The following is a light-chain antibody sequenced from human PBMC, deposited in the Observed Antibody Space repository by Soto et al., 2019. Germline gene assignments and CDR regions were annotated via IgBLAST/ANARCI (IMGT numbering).Light chain of an antibody. V-gene: IGLV2-14*01. CDR1: GSDVTTYNY. CDR3: SSYIRNNSLVI. J-gene: IGLJ2*01. CDR2: EVS. Sequence: QSVLTQPASVSGSPGQSITISCTGTGSDVTTYNYVSWYQQHTDRAPKLVLYEVSNRPSGVSSRFSGSTSGNTASLTVSGLQAEDEADYFCSSYIRNNSLVIFGAGTKLTVL.